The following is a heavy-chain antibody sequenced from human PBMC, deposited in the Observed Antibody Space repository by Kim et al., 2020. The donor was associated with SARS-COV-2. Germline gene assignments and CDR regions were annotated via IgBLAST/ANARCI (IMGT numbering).Heavy chain of an antibody. V-gene: IGHV3-53*01. CDR3: ARGGGAFWGGDCLRTFDL. Sequence: GGSLRLSCAASGLIVSDNYMSWVRQAPGKGLEWVSNIYSAGNTYYADSVKGRFTISRDNSENTLYLQMDSLRADDTAVYYCARGGGAFWGGDCLRTFDLCGRGTRVTVSS. J-gene: IGHJ2*01. CDR2: IYSAGNT. CDR1: GLIVSDNY. D-gene: IGHD2-21*02.